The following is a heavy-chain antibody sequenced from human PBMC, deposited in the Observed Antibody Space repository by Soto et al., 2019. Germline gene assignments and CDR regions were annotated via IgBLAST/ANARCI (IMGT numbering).Heavy chain of an antibody. V-gene: IGHV4-59*01. J-gene: IGHJ3*02. CDR1: GGSISSYY. Sequence: SETLSLTCTVSGGSISSYYWSWIRQPPGKGLEWIGYIYYSGSTNYNPSLKSRVTISVDTSKNQFSLKLSSVTAADTAVYYCERAGNPAGAFDIWGPGTMVTVSS. CDR3: ERAGNPAGAFDI. CDR2: IYYSGST. D-gene: IGHD6-13*01.